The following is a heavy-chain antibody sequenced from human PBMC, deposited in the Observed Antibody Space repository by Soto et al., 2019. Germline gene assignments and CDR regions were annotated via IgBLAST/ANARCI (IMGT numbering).Heavy chain of an antibody. J-gene: IGHJ6*02. CDR3: ARVWFGEGMDV. CDR2: IYYSGST. Sequence: QVQLQESGPGLVKPSQTLSLTCTVSGGSISSGGYYWSWIRQHPGKGLEWIGYIYYSGSTYYNPSLKSRVTRSVYTPLNQFSLKLSSVTAADTAVYYCARVWFGEGMDVWGQGTTVTVSS. D-gene: IGHD3-10*01. CDR1: GGSISSGGYY. V-gene: IGHV4-31*03.